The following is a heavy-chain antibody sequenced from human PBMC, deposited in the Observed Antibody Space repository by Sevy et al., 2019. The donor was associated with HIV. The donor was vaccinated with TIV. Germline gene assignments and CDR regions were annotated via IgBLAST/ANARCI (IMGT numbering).Heavy chain of an antibody. V-gene: IGHV4-4*07. D-gene: IGHD1-1*01. CDR1: GDSISSYY. Sequence: SETLSLTCTVSGDSISSYYWSWIRQPAGKGLEWIGRIYTSGRTNYNPSLKSRVTMSVDTSTNQFSLKLRSVTAADTAVYFCTRGEVQLWPSGFDYWGQGTLVTVSS. J-gene: IGHJ4*02. CDR3: TRGEVQLWPSGFDY. CDR2: IYTSGRT.